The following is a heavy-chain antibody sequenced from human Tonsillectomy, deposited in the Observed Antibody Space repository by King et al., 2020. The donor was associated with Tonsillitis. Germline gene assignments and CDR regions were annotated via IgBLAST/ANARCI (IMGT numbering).Heavy chain of an antibody. D-gene: IGHD1-26*01. Sequence: VQLVESGGGLVQPGRSLRLSCAASGFTFDDYAMHWVRQAPGKGLEWVSSISYNSDSIGYADSVKGRFTISRDNAKNSLYLQMNSLRAEDTALYYCTKGGGSYLALGFDYWGQGTLVTVSS. CDR2: ISYNSDSI. CDR3: TKGGGSYLALGFDY. CDR1: GFTFDDYA. J-gene: IGHJ4*02. V-gene: IGHV3-9*01.